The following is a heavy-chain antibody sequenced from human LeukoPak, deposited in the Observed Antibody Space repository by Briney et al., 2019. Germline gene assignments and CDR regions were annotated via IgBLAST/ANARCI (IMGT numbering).Heavy chain of an antibody. D-gene: IGHD2-2*01. V-gene: IGHV4-34*01. J-gene: IGHJ4*02. Sequence: PSETLSLTCAVYGGSFSGYYWSWIRQPPGKGLEWIGEINHSGSTNYNPSLKSRVTISVDTSKNQFPLKLSSVTAADTAVYYCTRSTSLDYWGQGTLVTVSS. CDR2: INHSGST. CDR1: GGSFSGYY. CDR3: TRSTSLDY.